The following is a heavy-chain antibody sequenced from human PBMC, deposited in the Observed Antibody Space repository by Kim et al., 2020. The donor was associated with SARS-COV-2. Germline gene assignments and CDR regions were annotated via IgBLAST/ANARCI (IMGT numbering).Heavy chain of an antibody. CDR3: AKDVSRITIFGVVTRGGMDV. CDR1: GFTFSSYA. V-gene: IGHV3-23*01. CDR2: ISGSGGST. J-gene: IGHJ6*02. Sequence: GGSLRLSCAASGFTFSSYAMSWVRPAPGKGLEWVSAISGSGGSTYYADSVKGRFTISRDNSKNTLYLQMNSLRADTAVYYCAKDVSRITIFGVVTRGGMDVWGQGTTVTVSS. D-gene: IGHD3-3*01.